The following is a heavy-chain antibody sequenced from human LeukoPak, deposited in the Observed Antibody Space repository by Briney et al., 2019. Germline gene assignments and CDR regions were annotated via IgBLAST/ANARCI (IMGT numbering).Heavy chain of an antibody. CDR1: GFTFTNYA. CDR3: AILGRYADY. V-gene: IGHV3-23*01. D-gene: IGHD3-16*01. Sequence: PGGSLRLSCAASGFTFTNYAMTWVRQVPGKGLEWVSHISGSGGSSYHVDSVKGRFTISRDNSKNTLYLQMNSLRAEDTAVYYCAILGRYADYWGQGTLVTVSS. CDR2: ISGSGGSS. J-gene: IGHJ4*02.